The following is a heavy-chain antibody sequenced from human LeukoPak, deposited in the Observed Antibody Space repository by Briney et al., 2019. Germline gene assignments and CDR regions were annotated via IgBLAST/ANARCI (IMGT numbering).Heavy chain of an antibody. CDR3: ARGAITGDILTGPDFDY. J-gene: IGHJ4*02. CDR2: MNPNSGNT. Sequence: GASVKVSCKASGYTFTSYDINWVRQATGQGLEWMGWMNPNSGNTGYAQKFQGRVTMTRNTSISTAYMELSSLRSEDTAVYYCARGAITGDILTGPDFDYWGQGTLVTVSS. CDR1: GYTFTSYD. D-gene: IGHD3-9*01. V-gene: IGHV1-8*01.